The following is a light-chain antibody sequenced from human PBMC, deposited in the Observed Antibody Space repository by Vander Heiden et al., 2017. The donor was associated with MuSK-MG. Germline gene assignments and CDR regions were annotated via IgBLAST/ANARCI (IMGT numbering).Light chain of an antibody. V-gene: IGLV2-11*01. J-gene: IGLJ3*02. CDR1: SSDVGGYNY. CDR3: CSYAGSYTWV. CDR2: DVS. Sequence: QSALTQPRSVSGSPGQSVTISCTGTSSDVGGYNYVSWYQQHPGKAPNLMIYDVSKRPSGVPDRFSGSKSGNTASLTISGRQAEEEADYYGCSYAGSYTWVFGGGTKLTVL.